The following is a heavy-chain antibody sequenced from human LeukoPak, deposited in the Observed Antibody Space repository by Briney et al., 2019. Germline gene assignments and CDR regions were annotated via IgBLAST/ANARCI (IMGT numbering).Heavy chain of an antibody. D-gene: IGHD2-21*02. J-gene: IGHJ6*03. Sequence: ASVKVSCKASGYTFTGYYMHWVRQAPGQGLEWMGWINPNSGGTNYAQKFQGRVTMTRDTSINTAYMELSRLRSDDTAVYYCARDFVAYCGGDCYPYYMDVWGKGTTVTISS. CDR3: ARDFVAYCGGDCYPYYMDV. CDR2: INPNSGGT. CDR1: GYTFTGYY. V-gene: IGHV1-2*02.